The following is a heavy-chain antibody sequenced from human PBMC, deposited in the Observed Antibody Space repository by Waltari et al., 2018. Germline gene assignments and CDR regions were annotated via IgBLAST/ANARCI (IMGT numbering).Heavy chain of an antibody. CDR3: ARGGQYSSGWYGCFDL. V-gene: IGHV4-59*01. D-gene: IGHD6-19*01. J-gene: IGHJ2*01. CDR2: IYYRGST. Sequence: QVQLQESGPGLVKPSETLSLTCTVSGGSISSYYWSWIRQPPGKGLEWIGYIYYRGSTNSSPSRRSRVTISVDTSKNQFSLKLSSVTAADTAVDYCARGGQYSSGWYGCFDLWGRGTLVTVSS. CDR1: GGSISSYY.